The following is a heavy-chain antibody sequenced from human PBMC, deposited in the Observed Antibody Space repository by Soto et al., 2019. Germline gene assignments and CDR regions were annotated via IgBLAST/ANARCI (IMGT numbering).Heavy chain of an antibody. D-gene: IGHD1-26*01. CDR1: GFTFSSYA. Sequence: EVQLLESGGGLVQPGGSLRLSCAASGFTFSSYAMRWVRQAPVKGLEWVSAISGSGGSTYYADSVKGRFTISRDNSKNTLYLQINSLRAEDTAVYYCARWGSVSYSAYWGQGTLVAVSS. CDR2: ISGSGGST. V-gene: IGHV3-23*01. J-gene: IGHJ4*02. CDR3: ARWGSVSYSAY.